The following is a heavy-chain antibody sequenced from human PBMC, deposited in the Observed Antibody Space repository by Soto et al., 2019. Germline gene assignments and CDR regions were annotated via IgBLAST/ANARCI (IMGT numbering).Heavy chain of an antibody. D-gene: IGHD2-21*01. CDR2: ISGYNGNT. CDR3: ARDVFCGGAPACPDMDV. J-gene: IGHJ6*02. Sequence: ASVKVSCKASGYTFSGYSITWVRQAPGQGLEWMGRISGYNGNTNYARTLRDRLTLTTDTSTSTAYMELRSLTSDDTAVYYCARDVFCGGAPACPDMDVWGQGTTVTVSS. V-gene: IGHV1-18*04. CDR1: GYTFSGYS.